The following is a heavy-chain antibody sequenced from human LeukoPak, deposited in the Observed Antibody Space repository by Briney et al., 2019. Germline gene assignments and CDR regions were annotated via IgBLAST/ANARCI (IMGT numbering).Heavy chain of an antibody. J-gene: IGHJ3*02. CDR1: GGSISNSNSY. CDR2: IHDSGST. V-gene: IGHV4-39*01. Sequence: PSETLSLTCTVSGGSISNSNSYWGWIRQPPGKGLEWIGYIHDSGSTYYNSSLKSRVTISVDTSKKQFSLKLSSVTAADTAFYYCARRPARGAFDIWGQGTMVTVSS. D-gene: IGHD2-2*01. CDR3: ARRPARGAFDI.